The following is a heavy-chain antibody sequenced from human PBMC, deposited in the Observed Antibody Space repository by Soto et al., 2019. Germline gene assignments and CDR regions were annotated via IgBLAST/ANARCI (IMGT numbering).Heavy chain of an antibody. D-gene: IGHD6-19*01. Sequence: EVQLVESGGGLVQPGRSLRLSCAASGFTFDDYAMHWVRQAPGKGLEWVSGIRWNSGSIGYADSVKGRFTISRDNAKKSLYLQMNSRRAEATALYYCAKARGLLLSVYVAYWGQGPLVTVSS. J-gene: IGHJ4*02. V-gene: IGHV3-9*01. CDR2: IRWNSGSI. CDR1: GFTFDDYA. CDR3: AKARGLLLSVYVAY.